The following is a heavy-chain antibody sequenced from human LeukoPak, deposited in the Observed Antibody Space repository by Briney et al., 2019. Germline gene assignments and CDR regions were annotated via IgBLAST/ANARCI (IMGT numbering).Heavy chain of an antibody. CDR3: ARARDIVATIRVLYFDY. V-gene: IGHV3-30*04. D-gene: IGHD5-12*01. CDR2: ISYDGSNK. CDR1: GFTFSNYA. Sequence: PGRSLRLSCAASGFTFSNYAMHWVRQAPGKGLEWVAVISYDGSNKYYADSVKGRYTISRDNSKNTLYLQMNSLRAEDTAVYYCARARDIVATIRVLYFDYWGQGTLVTVSS. J-gene: IGHJ4*02.